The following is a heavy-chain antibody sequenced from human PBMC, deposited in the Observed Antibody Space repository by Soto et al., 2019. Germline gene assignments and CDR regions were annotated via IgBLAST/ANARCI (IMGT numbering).Heavy chain of an antibody. CDR2: ISSSSSYI. CDR1: GFTFSSYS. D-gene: IGHD3-3*01. J-gene: IGHJ3*02. V-gene: IGHV3-21*01. CDR3: ARVANYDFWSGYYSGAHDALDI. Sequence: GGSLRLSCAASGFTFSSYSMNWVRQAPGKGLEWVSSISSSSSYIYYADSVKGRFTISRDNAKNSLYLQMNSLRAEDTAVYYCARVANYDFWSGYYSGAHDALDIWGQGTMVIVSS.